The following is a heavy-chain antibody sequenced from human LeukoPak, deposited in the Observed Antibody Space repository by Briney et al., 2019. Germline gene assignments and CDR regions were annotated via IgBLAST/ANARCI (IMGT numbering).Heavy chain of an antibody. V-gene: IGHV3-23*01. CDR3: AKDHSSWFYDY. J-gene: IGHJ4*02. CDR1: GLTFSSYA. Sequence: GGSLRLSCAVSGLTFSSYAMIWVRQAPGKGLEWVSGISGRGDNTYYGDSVKGRFTISRDNSKNTLYLRMNSLRVEDTAVYYCAKDHSSWFYDYWGQGTLVTVSS. CDR2: ISGRGDNT. D-gene: IGHD6-13*01.